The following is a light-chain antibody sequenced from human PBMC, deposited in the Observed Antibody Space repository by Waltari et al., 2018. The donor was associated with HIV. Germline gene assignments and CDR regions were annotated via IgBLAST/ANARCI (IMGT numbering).Light chain of an antibody. CDR1: SSTIGNYF. V-gene: IGLV1-47*01. CDR2: RND. CDR3: ATWDDTLSAWV. Sequence: QSVLTQPPSASGTPGHRVTISCSGSSSTIGNYFIYWYQQFPGTAPKLLIYRNDQRPSGVPDRFSGSKSGTSSSLAISGLRSEDEADYYCATWDDTLSAWVFSGVTKLTVL. J-gene: IGLJ2*01.